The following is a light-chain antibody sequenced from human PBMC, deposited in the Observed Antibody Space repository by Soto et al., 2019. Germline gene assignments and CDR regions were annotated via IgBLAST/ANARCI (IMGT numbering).Light chain of an antibody. CDR1: QSVSSSY. J-gene: IGKJ4*01. Sequence: EIVLTQSPGTLSLSPGERATLSCRASQSVSSSYLAWYQQKPGQAPRLLIYGASSRATGIPDRFSGSGSGTDFTLTISRREPEEFAVYDCQQYGSSPSLVGGGTNVEIK. V-gene: IGKV3-20*01. CDR3: QQYGSSPSL. CDR2: GAS.